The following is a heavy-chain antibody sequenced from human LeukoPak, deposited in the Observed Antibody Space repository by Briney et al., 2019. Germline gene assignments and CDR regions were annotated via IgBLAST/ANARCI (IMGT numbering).Heavy chain of an antibody. J-gene: IGHJ4*02. CDR1: GVSLSSGSYY. Sequence: SETLSLTCTVSGVSLSSGSYYWGWVRQPPGEGLEWGGSIYFSGSTYYNPSLKSRVTISVDTSKNQFSLKLSSVTAADTAVYYCARAPQRRTGVDYWGQGTLVTVSS. CDR3: ARAPQRRTGVDY. V-gene: IGHV4-39*07. CDR2: IYFSGST. D-gene: IGHD1-14*01.